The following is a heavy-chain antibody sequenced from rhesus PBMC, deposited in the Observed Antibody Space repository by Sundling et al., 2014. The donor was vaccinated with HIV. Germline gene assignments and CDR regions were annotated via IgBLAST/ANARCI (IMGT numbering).Heavy chain of an antibody. CDR2: ISSGSRYI. V-gene: IGHV3-136*01. CDR3: TNVYGYYFDY. J-gene: IGHJ4*01. CDR1: GFTFSSYG. Sequence: EVQLVESGGGLVQPGGSLRLSCAASGFTFSSYGMGWVRQAPGKGLEWVSSISSGSRYIYYADSVKGRFTISRDNAKNSLSLQMNSLRAEDAAVYYCTNVYGYYFDYWGQGVLVTVSS. D-gene: IGHD4-29*01.